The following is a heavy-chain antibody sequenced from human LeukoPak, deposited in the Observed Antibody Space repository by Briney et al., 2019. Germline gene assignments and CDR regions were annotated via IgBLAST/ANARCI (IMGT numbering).Heavy chain of an antibody. Sequence: PSETLSLTCTVSGGSISSGDYYWSWIRQPPGKGLEWIGYIYYSGSTYYNPSLKSRVTMSVDTSKNQFSLKLSSVTAADTAVYYCARVTGGSGSYYSPLHYYFDYWGQGTLVTVSS. CDR2: IYYSGST. D-gene: IGHD3-10*01. J-gene: IGHJ4*02. V-gene: IGHV4-30-4*01. CDR1: GGSISSGDYY. CDR3: ARVTGGSGSYYSPLHYYFDY.